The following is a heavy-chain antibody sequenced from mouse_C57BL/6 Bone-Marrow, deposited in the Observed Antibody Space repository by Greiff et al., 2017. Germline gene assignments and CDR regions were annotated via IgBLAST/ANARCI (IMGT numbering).Heavy chain of an antibody. D-gene: IGHD1-1*01. CDR2: IDPSDSYT. CDR3: AREAYYGSSYPFPY. CDR1: GYTFPSYW. Sequence: VQLQQPGAELVKPGASVKLSCKASGYTFPSYWMQWVKQRPGQGLEWIGEIDPSDSYTNFNQKFKGKATLTVDTSSSTAYMQLSSLTSEDSAVYYCAREAYYGSSYPFPYWGQGTLVTVSA. J-gene: IGHJ3*01. V-gene: IGHV1-50*01.